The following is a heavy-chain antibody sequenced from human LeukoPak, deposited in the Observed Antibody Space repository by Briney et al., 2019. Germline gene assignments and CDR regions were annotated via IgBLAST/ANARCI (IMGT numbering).Heavy chain of an antibody. J-gene: IGHJ4*02. CDR3: AKSPGLLDY. D-gene: IGHD2-21*02. CDR2: ISGSGGST. CDR1: GFTFSSYG. V-gene: IGHV3-23*01. Sequence: GGSLRLSCAASGFTFSSYGMSWVRQAPGKGREWVSAISGSGGSTCYADSVKGRFTISRDNSKNTLYLQMNSLRAEDKGVYYCAKSPGLLDYWGQGTLVTVSS.